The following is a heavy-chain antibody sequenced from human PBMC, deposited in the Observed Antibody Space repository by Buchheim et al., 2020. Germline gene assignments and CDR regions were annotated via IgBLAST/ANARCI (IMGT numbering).Heavy chain of an antibody. CDR2: IIGNDGKT. CDR3: AKGSSITMVRGLCYFDY. Sequence: EVQLLESGGGLVQPGGSLRLSCAASGFTFSNYAMTWVRQAPGKGLEWVSVIIGNDGKTYYADSVKGRFTISRDNSKNTLYLQMNSLRAEDTAVYYCAKGSSITMVRGLCYFDYWGQGTL. J-gene: IGHJ4*02. D-gene: IGHD3-10*01. V-gene: IGHV3-23*01. CDR1: GFTFSNYA.